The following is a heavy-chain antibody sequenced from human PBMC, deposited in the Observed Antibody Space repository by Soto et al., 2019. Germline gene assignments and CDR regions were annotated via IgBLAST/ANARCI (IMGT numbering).Heavy chain of an antibody. Sequence: PXGSLKLSSAAPGFTFSSYGMHGVRQAPGKGLEWVAVISYDGSNKYYADSVKGRFTISRDNSKNTLHLQMNSLRAEDTAVYYCAKDVVVGATTRLGDYYYYYGMDVWGQGTTVTVSS. V-gene: IGHV3-30*18. CDR1: GFTFSSYG. J-gene: IGHJ6*02. CDR2: ISYDGSNK. CDR3: AKDVVVGATTRLGDYYYYYGMDV. D-gene: IGHD1-26*01.